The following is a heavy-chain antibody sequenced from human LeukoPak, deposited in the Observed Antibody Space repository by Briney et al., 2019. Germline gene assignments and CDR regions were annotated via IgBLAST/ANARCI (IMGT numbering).Heavy chain of an antibody. CDR2: ISSSSSYI. CDR1: GFTFSSYS. CDR3: ARARHMRELHYYYYYMDV. J-gene: IGHJ6*03. Sequence: PGGSLRLSCAASGFTFSSYSMNWVRQAPGKGLEWVSSISSSSSYIYYADSVKGRFTISRDNAKNSLYLQMNSLRAEDTAVYYCARARHMRELHYYYYYMDVWGKGIMVTVSS. V-gene: IGHV3-21*01. D-gene: IGHD1-26*01.